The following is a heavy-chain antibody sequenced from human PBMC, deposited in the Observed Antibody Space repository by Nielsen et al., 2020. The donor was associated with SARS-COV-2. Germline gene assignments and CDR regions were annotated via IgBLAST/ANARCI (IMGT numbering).Heavy chain of an antibody. Sequence: GESLKISCAASGFTVSSNYMSWVRQAPGKGLEWVSAISGSGGSTYYADSVKGRFTISRDNSKNTLYLQMNSLRAEDTAVYYCAKDHKQWLARGHWFDPWGQGTLVTVSS. CDR2: ISGSGGST. J-gene: IGHJ5*02. CDR3: AKDHKQWLARGHWFDP. V-gene: IGHV3-23*01. CDR1: GFTVSSNY. D-gene: IGHD6-19*01.